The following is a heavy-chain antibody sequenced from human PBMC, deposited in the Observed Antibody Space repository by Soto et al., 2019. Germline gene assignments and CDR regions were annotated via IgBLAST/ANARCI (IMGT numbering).Heavy chain of an antibody. J-gene: IGHJ3*01. Sequence: VQLVESGGGLVQPGGSLRLSCAASGFTFSNYGMNWVRQAPGKGLEWVSYISPGSSTIYYADSVKGRFTISRENAMNSLYLQMNSLRAEDTAIYYCARAYSSSSGKNAFDFWGQGTMVTVSS. CDR1: GFTFSNYG. CDR2: ISPGSSTI. D-gene: IGHD6-13*01. CDR3: ARAYSSSSGKNAFDF. V-gene: IGHV3-48*01.